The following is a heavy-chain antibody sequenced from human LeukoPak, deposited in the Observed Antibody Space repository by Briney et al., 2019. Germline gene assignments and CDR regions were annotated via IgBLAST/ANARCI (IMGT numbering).Heavy chain of an antibody. D-gene: IGHD3-22*01. CDR1: GGSFSGYY. Sequence: PSEILSLTCAVYGGSFSGYYWSWIRQPPGKGLEWIGEINHSGSTNYNPSLKSRVTISVDTSKNQFSLKLSSVTAADTAVYYCARRPYDSSGYYFHYFDYWGQGTLVTVSS. CDR3: ARRPYDSSGYYFHYFDY. V-gene: IGHV4-34*01. J-gene: IGHJ4*02. CDR2: INHSGST.